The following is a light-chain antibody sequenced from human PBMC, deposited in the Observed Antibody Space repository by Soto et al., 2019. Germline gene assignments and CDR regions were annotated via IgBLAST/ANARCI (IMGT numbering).Light chain of an antibody. J-gene: IGLJ1*01. V-gene: IGLV2-14*01. Sequence: QSVLTQPASVSGSPGQSITISCTGTSSDAGGYNSVSWYQQHPGKAPKLILYDVTDRPSGVSYRFSGSKSGNTASLTISGLQAADEADYFCSSFTSSMTNVFGSGTKLTVL. CDR3: SSFTSSMTNV. CDR1: SSDAGGYNS. CDR2: DVT.